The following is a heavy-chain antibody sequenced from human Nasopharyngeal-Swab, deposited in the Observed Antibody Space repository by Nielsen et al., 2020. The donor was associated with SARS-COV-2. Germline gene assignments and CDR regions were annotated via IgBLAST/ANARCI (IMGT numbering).Heavy chain of an antibody. CDR2: ISSSGSTI. D-gene: IGHD5-12*01. J-gene: IGHJ4*02. V-gene: IGHV3-11*04. Sequence: GESLKISCAASGFTFSDYYMSWIRQAPGKGLEWVSYISSSGSTIYYADSVKGRFTISRDNAKNSLYLQMNSLRAEDTAVYYCARDSEYSGYDPYYFDYWGQGTLVTVSS. CDR3: ARDSEYSGYDPYYFDY. CDR1: GFTFSDYY.